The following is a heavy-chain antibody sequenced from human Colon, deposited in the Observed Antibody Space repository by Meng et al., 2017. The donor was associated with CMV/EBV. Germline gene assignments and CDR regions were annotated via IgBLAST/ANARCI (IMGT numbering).Heavy chain of an antibody. V-gene: IGHV3-21*01. J-gene: IGHJ4*02. CDR3: ARGLGTPT. D-gene: IGHD1-14*01. CDR1: GFTFDTFS. Sequence: GASLKISCEASGFTFDTFSMNWVRQAPGTGLQWISSISSSSSFIYYADSVRGRFTISRENAKRSLYLQMDDLRVEDTAVYYCARGLGTPTWGQGTLVTVSS. CDR2: ISSSSSFI.